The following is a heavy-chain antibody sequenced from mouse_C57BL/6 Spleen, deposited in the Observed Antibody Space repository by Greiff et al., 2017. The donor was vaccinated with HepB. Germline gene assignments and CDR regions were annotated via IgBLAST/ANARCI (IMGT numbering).Heavy chain of an antibody. D-gene: IGHD3-2*02. CDR2: SRNKANDYTT. J-gene: IGHJ4*01. CDR1: GFTFSDFY. CDR3: AIDSSGPDYYAMDY. Sequence: EVMLVESGGGLVQSGRSLRLSCATSGFTFSDFYMEWVRQAPGKGLEWIAASRNKANDYTTEYSASVKGRFIVSRDTSQSILYLQMNALRAEDTAIYYCAIDSSGPDYYAMDYWGQGTSVTVSS. V-gene: IGHV7-1*01.